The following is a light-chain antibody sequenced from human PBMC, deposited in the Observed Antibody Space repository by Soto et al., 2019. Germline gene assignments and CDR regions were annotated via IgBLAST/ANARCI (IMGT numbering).Light chain of an antibody. Sequence: DIQMTQSPSSLSASVGYRVTITCQASQNINNYLNWYQQKPGRAPKLPIYDASNLEAGVPSRFRGSGSGTDFTFTISRLQPEDIATYYCQQYENLPTFGQGTRLEIK. V-gene: IGKV1-33*01. CDR3: QQYENLPT. J-gene: IGKJ5*01. CDR1: QNINNY. CDR2: DAS.